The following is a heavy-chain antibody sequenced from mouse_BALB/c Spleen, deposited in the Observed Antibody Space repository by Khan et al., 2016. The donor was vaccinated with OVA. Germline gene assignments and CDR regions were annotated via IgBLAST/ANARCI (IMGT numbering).Heavy chain of an antibody. J-gene: IGHJ4*01. CDR2: IIYSDSS. D-gene: IGHD1-1*01. V-gene: IGHV3-2*02. CDR1: GYSITSNYA. Sequence: EVQLQESGPGLVKPSQSLSLTCTVSGYSITSNYAWNWIRQFPGNLLEWMGYIIYSDSSSYNPFLQSLISTTRDTSKNQFFLQLNSVTTEDTATXSCAGGNYYGYAMDYWGQGTSVTVSS. CDR3: AGGNYYGYAMDY.